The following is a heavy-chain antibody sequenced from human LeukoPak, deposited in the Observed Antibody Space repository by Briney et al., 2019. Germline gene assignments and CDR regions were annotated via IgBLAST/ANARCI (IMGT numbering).Heavy chain of an antibody. CDR3: ARDRSYGSYSDY. Sequence: GGSLRLSCAASGFTFRDYYMSWIRQAPGKGLEWVSYISSSGSTIYYADSVKGRFTISRDNAKNSVYLQMNSLRAEDTAVYYCARDRSYGSYSDYWGQGTLVTVSS. V-gene: IGHV3-11*04. J-gene: IGHJ4*02. D-gene: IGHD3-16*01. CDR1: GFTFRDYY. CDR2: ISSSGSTI.